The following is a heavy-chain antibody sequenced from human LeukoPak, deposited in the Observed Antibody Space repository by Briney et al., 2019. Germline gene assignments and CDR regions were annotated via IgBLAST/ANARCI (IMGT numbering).Heavy chain of an antibody. Sequence: SETLSLTCTVSGGSISSYYWSWIRQPPGKGLEWIGYIYYSGSTNYNPSLKSRVTISVDTSKNQFSLKPSSVTAADTAVYYCARQYAYYDYYMDVWGKGTTVIVS. V-gene: IGHV4-59*08. D-gene: IGHD2-8*01. CDR1: GGSISSYY. CDR2: IYYSGST. J-gene: IGHJ6*03. CDR3: ARQYAYYDYYMDV.